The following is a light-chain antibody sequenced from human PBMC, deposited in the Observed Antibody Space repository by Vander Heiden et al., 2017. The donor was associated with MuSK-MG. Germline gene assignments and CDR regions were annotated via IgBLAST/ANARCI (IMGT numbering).Light chain of an antibody. CDR3: QQSYSTPPYT. CDR2: AAF. J-gene: IGKJ2*01. CDR1: QSISNY. V-gene: IGKV1-39*01. Sequence: DIQMTQSPSSLSASVGDRVTITCRASQSISNYLNWYQQKPGKAPNLLIYAAFSLQRGVPSRFSGSGSGTDFTLTINSLQPEDFATYYCQQSYSTPPYTFGQGTKLEIK.